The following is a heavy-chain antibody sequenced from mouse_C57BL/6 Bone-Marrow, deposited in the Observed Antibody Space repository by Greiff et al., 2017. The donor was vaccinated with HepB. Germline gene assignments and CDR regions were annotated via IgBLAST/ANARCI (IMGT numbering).Heavy chain of an antibody. CDR2: IYPRNGNT. Sequence: QVQLQQSGAELARPGASVKLSCKASGYTFTSYGMSWVKQRTGQGLEWIGEIYPRNGNTYYNEKFKGKATLTADKSSSTAYMELRSLTSEDSAVYFCARGYYGSSYDDYWGQGTTLTVSS. CDR3: ARGYYGSSYDDY. CDR1: GYTFTSYG. J-gene: IGHJ2*01. V-gene: IGHV1-81*01. D-gene: IGHD1-1*01.